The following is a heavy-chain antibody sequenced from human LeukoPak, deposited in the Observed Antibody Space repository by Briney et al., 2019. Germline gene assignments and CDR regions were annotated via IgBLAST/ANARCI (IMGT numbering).Heavy chain of an antibody. V-gene: IGHV3-74*01. CDR3: AREDFSGYDFYDY. J-gene: IGHJ4*02. Sequence: GGSLRLSCAASGFTFSSYWMHWVRQAPGKGLVWVSLINSDGSSRNYADSVKGRFTISRDNAKNTLYLQMNSLRVEDTAVYYCAREDFSGYDFYDYWGQGSLVTVSP. CDR2: INSDGSSR. CDR1: GFTFSSYW. D-gene: IGHD5-12*01.